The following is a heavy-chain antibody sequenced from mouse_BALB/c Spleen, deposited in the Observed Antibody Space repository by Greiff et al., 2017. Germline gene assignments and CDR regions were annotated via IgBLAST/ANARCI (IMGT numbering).Heavy chain of an antibody. CDR1: GYSITSDYA. Sequence: ESGPGLVKPSQSLSLTCTVTGYSITSDYAWNWIRQFPGNKLEWMGYISYSGSTSYNPSLKSRISITRDTSKNQFFLQLNSVTTEDTATYYCAKNYDYDNAMDYWGQGTSVTVSS. CDR2: ISYSGST. D-gene: IGHD2-4*01. V-gene: IGHV3-2*02. CDR3: AKNYDYDNAMDY. J-gene: IGHJ4*01.